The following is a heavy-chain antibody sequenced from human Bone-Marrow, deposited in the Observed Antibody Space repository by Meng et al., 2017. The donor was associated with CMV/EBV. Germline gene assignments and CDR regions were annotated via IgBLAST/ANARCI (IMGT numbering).Heavy chain of an antibody. CDR1: FTSYG. CDR2: ISAYNGNT. Sequence: FTSYGISWVRQAPGQGLEWMGWISAYNGNTNYAQKLQGRVTMTTDTSTSTAYMELRSLRSDDTAVYYCARNVLRFLEWLSEGANFDYWGQGTLVTVSS. V-gene: IGHV1-18*01. CDR3: ARNVLRFLEWLSEGANFDY. D-gene: IGHD3-3*01. J-gene: IGHJ4*02.